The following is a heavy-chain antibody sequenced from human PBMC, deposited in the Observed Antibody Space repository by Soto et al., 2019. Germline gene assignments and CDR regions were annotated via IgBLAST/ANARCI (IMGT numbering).Heavy chain of an antibody. Sequence: GGSLRLSCAASGFTSSSYDMHWVRQATGKGLEWVSAIGTAGDTYYPGSVKGRFTISRENAKNSLYLQMNSLRAEDTAVYYCARGGRDCSGGSCYSGQFDDWGQGTPVTVSS. V-gene: IGHV3-13*01. CDR3: ARGGRDCSGGSCYSGQFDD. J-gene: IGHJ4*02. CDR1: GFTSSSYD. D-gene: IGHD2-15*01. CDR2: IGTAGDT.